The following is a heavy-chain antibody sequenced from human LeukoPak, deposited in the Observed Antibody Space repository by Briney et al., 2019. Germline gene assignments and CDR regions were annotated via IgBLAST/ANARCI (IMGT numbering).Heavy chain of an antibody. D-gene: IGHD3-22*01. CDR1: GFTFSSYG. CDR2: IRYDGSNK. CDR3: ARQRSLLTYYSDSSGYSIDY. Sequence: PGGSLRLSCAASGFTFSSYGMHWVRQVPGKGLEWVAFIRYDGSNKYYADSVKGRFTISRDNSKNTLYLQMNSLRAEDTAVYYCARQRSLLTYYSDSSGYSIDYWGQGTLVTVSS. V-gene: IGHV3-30*02. J-gene: IGHJ4*02.